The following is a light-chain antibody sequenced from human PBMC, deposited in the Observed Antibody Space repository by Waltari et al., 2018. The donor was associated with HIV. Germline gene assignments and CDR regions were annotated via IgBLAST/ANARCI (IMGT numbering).Light chain of an antibody. CDR3: QSYDSSNRV. Sequence: NFMLTQPHSVSESPGKTVTISCTRSSGSIDSNYVQWYQQRPGSSPTTVIYEDNQRPSGVPERFSGSIDSSYNSASLTISGLKTEDEADYYCQSYDSSNRVFGGGTKLTVL. J-gene: IGLJ3*02. V-gene: IGLV6-57*01. CDR1: SGSIDSNY. CDR2: EDN.